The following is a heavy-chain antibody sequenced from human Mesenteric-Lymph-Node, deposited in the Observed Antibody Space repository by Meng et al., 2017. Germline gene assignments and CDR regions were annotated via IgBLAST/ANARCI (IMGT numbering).Heavy chain of an antibody. J-gene: IGHJ4*02. CDR3: SREEVY. Sequence: QVQLQESGPGLVKPSQTLSLTCTVSGASISRGGYYWSWIRQPPGKGLEWIGNIYASGSTYYNPSLQSRVTISVDTSKNQFSLNLYSGTAADTAVYYCSREEVYWGQGTLVTVSS. CDR2: IYASGST. V-gene: IGHV4-30-4*01. CDR1: GASISRGGYY.